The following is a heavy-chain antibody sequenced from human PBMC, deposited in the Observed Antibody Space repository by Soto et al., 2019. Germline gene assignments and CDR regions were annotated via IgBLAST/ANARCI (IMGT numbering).Heavy chain of an antibody. CDR3: AKDGRGSGWWFDY. J-gene: IGHJ4*02. D-gene: IGHD6-19*01. Sequence: ASVKVSCKASGYTFTSSDINWVRQATGQGLEWMGWMNPKSGNTGYAQKFQGRVTMTRDTSITTAYMELSSLRSEDTAVYYCAKDGRGSGWWFDYWGQGTLVTVSS. CDR1: GYTFTSSD. CDR2: MNPKSGNT. V-gene: IGHV1-8*01.